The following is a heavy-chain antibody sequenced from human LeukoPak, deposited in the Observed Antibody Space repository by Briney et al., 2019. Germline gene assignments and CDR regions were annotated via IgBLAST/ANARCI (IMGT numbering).Heavy chain of an antibody. CDR2: IYYSGST. V-gene: IGHV4-39*01. Sequence: PSETLSLTCTVSGGSISSSSYYWGWLRQPPGTGLEWIGSIYYSGSTYYNPSLKSRVTISVDTSKNQFSLKLSSVTAADTAVYYCASPGYSSGWYDGYFDYWGQGTLVTVSS. CDR1: GGSISSSSYY. J-gene: IGHJ4*02. D-gene: IGHD6-19*01. CDR3: ASPGYSSGWYDGYFDY.